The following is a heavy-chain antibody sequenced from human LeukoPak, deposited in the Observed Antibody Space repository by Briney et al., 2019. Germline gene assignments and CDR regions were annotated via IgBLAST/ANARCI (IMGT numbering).Heavy chain of an antibody. CDR3: ARASPYDILTGYYPFDY. CDR1: GGSISSYY. Sequence: PSETLSLTCTVSGGSISSYYWSWIRQPPGKGLEWIGYIYYSGSTNYNPSLKSRVTISVDTSKNQFSLKLSSVTAADTAVYYCARASPYDILTGYYPFDYWGQGTLVTVSS. CDR2: IYYSGST. V-gene: IGHV4-59*08. D-gene: IGHD3-9*01. J-gene: IGHJ4*02.